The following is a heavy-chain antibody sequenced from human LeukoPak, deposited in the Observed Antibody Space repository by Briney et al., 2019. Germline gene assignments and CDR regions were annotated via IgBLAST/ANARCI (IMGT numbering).Heavy chain of an antibody. Sequence: GRSLRLSCAASGFTFSSYGMYWVRQAPGKGLEWVAVISYDGSNKYYADSVKGRFTISRDNSKNTLYLQMNSLRAEDTAVYYCARGAVPLRGVDYWGQGNQVTVSS. CDR2: ISYDGSNK. CDR3: ARGAVPLRGVDY. J-gene: IGHJ4*02. V-gene: IGHV3-30*03. CDR1: GFTFSSYG. D-gene: IGHD4-17*01.